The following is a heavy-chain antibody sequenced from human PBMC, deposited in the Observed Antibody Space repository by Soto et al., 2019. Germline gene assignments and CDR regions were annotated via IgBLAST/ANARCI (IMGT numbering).Heavy chain of an antibody. CDR1: GFTFSSYA. D-gene: IGHD6-13*01. V-gene: IGHV3-23*01. CDR3: AKRSSWTTCDY. Sequence: EVQLLESGGGLVQPGESLRLSCAASGFTFSSYAMSWVRQAPGKGLEWVSVISGSDDSTYYADSVKGRFTISRDNSKNALYLQMNTLRAEDTAVYYSAKRSSWTTCDYWGQGTVVTVSS. CDR2: ISGSDDST. J-gene: IGHJ4*02.